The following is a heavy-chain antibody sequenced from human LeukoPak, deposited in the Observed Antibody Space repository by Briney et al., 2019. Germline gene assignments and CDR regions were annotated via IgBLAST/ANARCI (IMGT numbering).Heavy chain of an antibody. J-gene: IGHJ6*02. D-gene: IGHD3-3*01. CDR1: GFTFSSYT. Sequence: NPGGSLRLSCAASGFTFSSYTMSWVRQAPGKGLEWVAVISYDGSNKYYADSVKGRFTISRDNSKNTLYLQMNSLRAEDTAVYYCAKEDYDFWSGYYAGFGYYYYGMDVWGQGTTVTVSS. CDR3: AKEDYDFWSGYYAGFGYYYYGMDV. CDR2: ISYDGSNK. V-gene: IGHV3-30*18.